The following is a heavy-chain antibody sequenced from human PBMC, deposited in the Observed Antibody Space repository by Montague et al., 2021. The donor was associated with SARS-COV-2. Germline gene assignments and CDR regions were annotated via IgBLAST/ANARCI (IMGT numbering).Heavy chain of an antibody. J-gene: IGHJ3*02. Sequence: CAISGDSVSGDNVSWNWIRQSPSRGLEWLGRTYYRSRWFDHYEVXMKGRISIKADTSKNQFSLQLDSMTPEDTAVYYCARGDGLGPYTWYAFDIWGQGTLVTVSS. D-gene: IGHD3-16*01. CDR2: TYYRSRWFD. CDR3: ARGDGLGPYTWYAFDI. V-gene: IGHV6-1*01. CDR1: GDSVSGDNVS.